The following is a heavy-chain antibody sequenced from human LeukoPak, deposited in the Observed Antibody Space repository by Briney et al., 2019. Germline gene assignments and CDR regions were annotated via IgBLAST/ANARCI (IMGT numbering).Heavy chain of an antibody. CDR2: ISAYNGNT. CDR3: AREAGIIPPGWYFDL. V-gene: IGHV1-18*01. J-gene: IGHJ2*01. D-gene: IGHD3-16*02. CDR1: GYTFTSYG. Sequence: ASVKVSCKASGYTFTSYGISWVRQAPGQGLEWMGWISAYNGNTNYAQKLQGRVTMTTDTSTSTAYMELRSLGSDDTAVYYCAREAGIIPPGWYFDLWGRGTLVTVSS.